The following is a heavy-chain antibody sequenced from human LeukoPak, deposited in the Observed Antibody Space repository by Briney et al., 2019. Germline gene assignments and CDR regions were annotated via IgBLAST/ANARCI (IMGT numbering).Heavy chain of an antibody. Sequence: GESLKISCKGSGYSFTSYWIGWVRQMPGKGLEWMGIIYPGDSDTRYSPSFQGQVTISADKSISTAYLQWSSLKASDTAMYYCARHWKRRWLGEFYYYYGMDVGGQGTTVTVSS. CDR1: GYSFTSYW. CDR3: ARHWKRRWLGEFYYYYGMDV. D-gene: IGHD3-10*01. V-gene: IGHV5-51*01. CDR2: IYPGDSDT. J-gene: IGHJ6*02.